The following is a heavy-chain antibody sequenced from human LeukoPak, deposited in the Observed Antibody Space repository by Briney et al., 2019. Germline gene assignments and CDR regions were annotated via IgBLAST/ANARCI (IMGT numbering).Heavy chain of an antibody. CDR2: IYYSGST. CDR1: GGSISSSSYY. CDR3: ARDLRGKSMVRGDT. V-gene: IGHV4-39*07. J-gene: IGHJ5*02. Sequence: SETLSLTCTVSGGSISSSSYYWGWIRQPPGKGLEWIGSIYYSGSTYYNPSLKSRVTISVDTSKNQFSLKLSSVTAADTAVYYCARDLRGKSMVRGDTWGQGTLVTVSS. D-gene: IGHD3-10*01.